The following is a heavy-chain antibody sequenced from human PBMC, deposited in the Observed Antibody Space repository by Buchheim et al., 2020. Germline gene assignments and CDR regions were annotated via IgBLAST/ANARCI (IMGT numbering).Heavy chain of an antibody. D-gene: IGHD3-3*01. Sequence: QVQLQESGPGLVKPSGTLSLTCAVSGGSISSSNWWSWVRQPPGKGLEWIGEIYHSGSTNYNPSLKRRVTITVKKATNNLYLKLSSVTAADTAVYYCARVGITIFGVVSPWGQGTL. CDR1: GGSISSSNW. V-gene: IGHV4-4*02. CDR2: IYHSGST. J-gene: IGHJ5*02. CDR3: ARVGITIFGVVSP.